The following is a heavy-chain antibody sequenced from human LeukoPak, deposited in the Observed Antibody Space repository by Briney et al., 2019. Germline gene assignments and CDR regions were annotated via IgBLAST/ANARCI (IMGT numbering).Heavy chain of an antibody. CDR1: GYTFTSYD. CDR2: MNPNSGNT. J-gene: IGHJ3*02. Sequence: ASVKVSCKASGYTFTSYDINWVRQATGQGLEWMGWMNPNSGNTGYAQKFQGRVTMTRNTSISTAYMELSSLRSEDTAVYYCARVSWELLQQFEAFDIWGQGTMVTVSS. D-gene: IGHD1-26*01. V-gene: IGHV1-8*01. CDR3: ARVSWELLQQFEAFDI.